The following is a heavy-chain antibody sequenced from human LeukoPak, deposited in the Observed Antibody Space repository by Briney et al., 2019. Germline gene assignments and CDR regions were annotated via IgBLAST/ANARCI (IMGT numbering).Heavy chain of an antibody. CDR2: IKQDGSEK. J-gene: IGHJ6*03. CDR3: ARALRGSVYYMDV. V-gene: IGHV3-7*04. Sequence: GGSLRLSCAAPGFTFSTYWMSWVRQAPGKGLGWVSNIKQDGSEKYYVDSVKGRFTISRNNAKNSLFLQMNSLRAEDTAVYYCARALRGSVYYMDVWGKGTTVTVSS. D-gene: IGHD3-10*01. CDR1: GFTFSTYW.